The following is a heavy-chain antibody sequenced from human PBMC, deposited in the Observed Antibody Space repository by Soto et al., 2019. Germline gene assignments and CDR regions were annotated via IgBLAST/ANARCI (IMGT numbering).Heavy chain of an antibody. CDR1: GFTFSNYA. J-gene: IGHJ4*02. V-gene: IGHV3-23*01. CDR3: AKQQMGVMRAFVY. Sequence: EVQILQSGGGLEQPGGSLRLSCAASGFTFSNYAMSWIRQAPGKGLEWVSTIRETGNTYYADSVRGRFATSRDNPENTLYLQMSSPRAEDTAVYYCAKQQMGVMRAFVYWGQGTLVTVSS. CDR2: IRETGNT. D-gene: IGHD3-16*01.